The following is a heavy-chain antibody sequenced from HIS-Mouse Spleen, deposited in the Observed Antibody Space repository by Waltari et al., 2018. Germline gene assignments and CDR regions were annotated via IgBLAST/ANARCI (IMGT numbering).Heavy chain of an antibody. CDR2: INHSGST. J-gene: IGHJ4*02. CDR3: ARLYYDSSGYYYVFDY. V-gene: IGHV4-34*01. D-gene: IGHD3-22*01. CDR1: GGSFSGYY. Sequence: QVQLQQWGAGLLKPSETLSLTCAVYGGSFSGYYWSWIRQPPGKGREWIGEINHSGSTNYNPSLKSRVTISVDTSKNQFSLKLSSVTAADTAVYYCARLYYDSSGYYYVFDYWGQGTLVTVSS.